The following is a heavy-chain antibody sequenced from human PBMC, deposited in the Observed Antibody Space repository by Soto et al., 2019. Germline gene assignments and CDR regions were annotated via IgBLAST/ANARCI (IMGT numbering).Heavy chain of an antibody. CDR2: INTNNGDT. D-gene: IGHD3-10*01. CDR3: ARDLNPKFGPGSLHGFFDF. J-gene: IGHJ4*02. CDR1: GYTFIDHY. Sequence: ASVKVSCKVAGYTFIDHYIHWVRQAPGQGREWIGWINTNNGDTKYAERFQCRVTMTRDTSSTTVYMQLSRLRSDDTAVYFCARDLNPKFGPGSLHGFFDFWGQGTLVTVSS. V-gene: IGHV1-2*02.